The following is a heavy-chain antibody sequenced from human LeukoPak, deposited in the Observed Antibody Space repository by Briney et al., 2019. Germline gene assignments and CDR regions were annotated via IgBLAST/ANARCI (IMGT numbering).Heavy chain of an antibody. D-gene: IGHD6-13*01. CDR2: IRYDGSHK. J-gene: IGHJ5*02. CDR3: ARGSIPIAAAGTFDP. V-gene: IGHV3-30*02. CDR1: GFTFSSYG. Sequence: GGSLRLSCAASGFTFSSYGIHWVRQAPGKGLEWVAFIRYDGSHKYYADSVKGRFTISRDNSKNTLYLQMNSLRAEDTAVYYCARGSIPIAAAGTFDPWGQGTLVTVSS.